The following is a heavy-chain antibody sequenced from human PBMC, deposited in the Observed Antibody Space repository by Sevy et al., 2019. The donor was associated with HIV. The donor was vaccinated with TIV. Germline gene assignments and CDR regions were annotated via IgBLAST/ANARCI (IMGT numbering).Heavy chain of an antibody. Sequence: SETLSLTCTVSGGSISSYYWSWIRQPPGKGLEWIGYIYYSGSTNYNPSLKSRVTISVDTSKNQFSLKLSSVTAADTAVYYCARQGYRSYYYYGMDVWGQWTTVTVSS. CDR1: GGSISSYY. D-gene: IGHD4-4*01. V-gene: IGHV4-59*01. CDR2: IYYSGST. CDR3: ARQGYRSYYYYGMDV. J-gene: IGHJ6*02.